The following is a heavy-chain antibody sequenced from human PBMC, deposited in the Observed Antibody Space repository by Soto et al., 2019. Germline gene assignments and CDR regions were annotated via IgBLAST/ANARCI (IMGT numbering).Heavy chain of an antibody. V-gene: IGHV3-30*18. CDR3: VKAAGYCSGGGCYFFDY. CDR1: GFIFSSYG. J-gene: IGHJ4*02. D-gene: IGHD2-15*01. CDR2: ISHHGSNK. Sequence: QVQLMESGGGVVQPGRSLRLSCAASGFIFSSYGMHWVRQAPGKGLDWVTFISHHGSNKYYSDSVKGRFSISRDNSKNTVYLQMDSLRPEDTAVYYCVKAAGYCSGGGCYFFDYLGQGILVTVSS.